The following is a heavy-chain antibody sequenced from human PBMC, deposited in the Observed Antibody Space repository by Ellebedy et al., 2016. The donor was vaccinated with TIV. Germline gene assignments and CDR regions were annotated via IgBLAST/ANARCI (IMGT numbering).Heavy chain of an antibody. CDR1: GGTFSSYA. CDR2: INAGNGNT. J-gene: IGHJ4*02. CDR3: ARDPVGRRVGSGYPDY. D-gene: IGHD6-19*01. Sequence: AASVKVSCKASGGTFSSYAMHWVRQAPGQRLEWMGWINAGNGNTKYSQKFQGRVTITRDTSASTAYMELSSLRSEDTAVYYCARDPVGRRVGSGYPDYWGQGTLVTVSS. V-gene: IGHV1-3*01.